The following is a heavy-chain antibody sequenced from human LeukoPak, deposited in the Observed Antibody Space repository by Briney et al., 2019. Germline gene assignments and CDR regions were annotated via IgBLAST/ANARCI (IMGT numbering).Heavy chain of an antibody. CDR3: ARASWVDAFDI. D-gene: IGHD6-6*01. Sequence: TSETLSLTCTVSGGSISSDYWSWIRQPPGEGLEWIGYIYYSGRTNYNPSLKSRVTISVDTSKNQFSLKLSSVTAADTAVYYCARASWVDAFDIWGQGTMVTVSS. CDR2: IYYSGRT. V-gene: IGHV4-59*08. CDR1: GGSISSDY. J-gene: IGHJ3*02.